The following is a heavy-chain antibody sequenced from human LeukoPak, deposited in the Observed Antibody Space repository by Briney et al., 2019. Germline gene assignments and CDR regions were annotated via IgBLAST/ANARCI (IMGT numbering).Heavy chain of an antibody. Sequence: GASAKVSCKTSGYTFVTYTMGWVRQAPGQGLEWLGWISPYNNATKYSQRLQGRVTVTADTSTSTGYLDLRSLTSDDTAVYYCARDSPHGMDVWGKGTTVIVSS. CDR1: GYTFVTYT. CDR3: ARDSPHGMDV. CDR2: ISPYNNAT. V-gene: IGHV1-18*01. J-gene: IGHJ6*04.